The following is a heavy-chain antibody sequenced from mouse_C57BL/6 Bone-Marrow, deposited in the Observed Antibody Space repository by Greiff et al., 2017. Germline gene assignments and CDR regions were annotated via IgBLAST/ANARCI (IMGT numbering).Heavy chain of an antibody. D-gene: IGHD2-1*01. CDR1: GYTFTSYW. V-gene: IGHV1-69*01. J-gene: IGHJ2*01. CDR3: ARWGGYYGNFDY. Sequence: QVQLQQPGAELVMPGASVKLSCKASGYTFTSYWMYWVKQRPGQGLEWIGEIDPSDSYTNYNQKFKGKSTLTVDKSSSTAYMQLSSLTSEDSAVYYCARWGGYYGNFDYWGQGTTLTVSS. CDR2: IDPSDSYT.